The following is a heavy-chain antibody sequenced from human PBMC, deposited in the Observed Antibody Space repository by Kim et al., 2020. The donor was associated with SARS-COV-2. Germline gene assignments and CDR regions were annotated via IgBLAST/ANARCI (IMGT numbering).Heavy chain of an antibody. J-gene: IGHJ6*02. Sequence: APVKGRFTTSRDDSKNTLYLQMNSLKTEDTAVYYCTTDGWYSYYYYGMDVWGQGTTVTVSS. CDR3: TTDGWYSYYYYGMDV. V-gene: IGHV3-15*01. D-gene: IGHD6-19*01.